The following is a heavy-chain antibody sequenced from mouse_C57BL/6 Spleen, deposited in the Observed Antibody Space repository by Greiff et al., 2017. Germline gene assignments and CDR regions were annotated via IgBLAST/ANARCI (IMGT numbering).Heavy chain of an antibody. J-gene: IGHJ3*01. CDR3: TRDYYGSGYAAWFAY. D-gene: IGHD1-1*01. Sequence: EVKVVESGEGLVKPGGSLKLSCAASGFTFSSYAMSWVRQTPEKRLEWVAYISSGGDYIYYADTVKGRFTISRDNARNTLYLQMSSLKSEDTAMYFCTRDYYGSGYAAWFAYWGQGTLVTVSA. CDR1: GFTFSSYA. V-gene: IGHV5-9-1*02. CDR2: ISSGGDYI.